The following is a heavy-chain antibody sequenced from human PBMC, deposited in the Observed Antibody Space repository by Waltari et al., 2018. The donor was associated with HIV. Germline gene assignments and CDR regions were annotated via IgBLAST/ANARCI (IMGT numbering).Heavy chain of an antibody. CDR2: ITPSSGNT. CDR3: ARGGSTHTHFAY. Sequence: QVQLVQSGAEVKKPGASVKVSCKASGYSFTSYDINWVRQATGQGLEWMGWITPSSGNTGSAQKFQGRVTMSRNTSVSTVYMELSTLTSDDTAIYFCARGGSTHTHFAYWGQGTLVTVSS. D-gene: IGHD1-26*01. J-gene: IGHJ4*02. V-gene: IGHV1-8*01. CDR1: GYSFTSYD.